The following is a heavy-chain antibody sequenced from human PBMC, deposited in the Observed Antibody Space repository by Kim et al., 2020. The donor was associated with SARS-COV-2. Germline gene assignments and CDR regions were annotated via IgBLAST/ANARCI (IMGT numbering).Heavy chain of an antibody. D-gene: IGHD3-9*01. CDR2: ISSSSSYI. CDR3: ARDVQGYYDILTGYYTDYGMDV. Sequence: GGSLRLSCAASGFTFSSYSMNWVRQAPGKGLEWVSSISSSSSYIYYADSVKGRFTISRDNAKNSLYLQMNSLRAEDTAVYYCARDVQGYYDILTGYYTDYGMDVWGQGTTVTVSS. V-gene: IGHV3-21*01. J-gene: IGHJ6*02. CDR1: GFTFSSYS.